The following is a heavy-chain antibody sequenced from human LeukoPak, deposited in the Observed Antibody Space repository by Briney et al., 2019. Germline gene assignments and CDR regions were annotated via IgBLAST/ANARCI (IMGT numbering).Heavy chain of an antibody. V-gene: IGHV1-46*01. CDR2: INPSGDST. D-gene: IGHD3-16*01. CDR1: GYTFTINH. J-gene: IGHJ4*02. CDR3: AKLATSDTGETY. Sequence: ASVNVSCKASGYTFTINHIHWVRQAPGQGLEWMGVINPSGDSTTYAQNFQGRVTMTRDTSTSTVYMELRSLRSEDTAIYYCAKLATSDTGETYWGQGTLVTVSS.